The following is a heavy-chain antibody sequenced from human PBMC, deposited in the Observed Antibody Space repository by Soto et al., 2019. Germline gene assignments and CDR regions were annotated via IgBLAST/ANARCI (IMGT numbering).Heavy chain of an antibody. D-gene: IGHD6-19*01. CDR2: INAGNGNT. Sequence: ASVKVSCKASGYTFTSYAMHWVRQAPGQRLEWMGWINAGNGNTKYSQKFQGRVTITRDTSASTAYMELSSLRSEDTAVYYCASPPIAVAGRNKYGMDVWGQGTTVTVSS. CDR1: GYTFTSYA. J-gene: IGHJ6*02. V-gene: IGHV1-3*01. CDR3: ASPPIAVAGRNKYGMDV.